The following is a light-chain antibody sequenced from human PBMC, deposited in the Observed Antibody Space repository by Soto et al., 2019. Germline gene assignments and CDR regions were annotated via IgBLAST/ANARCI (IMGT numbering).Light chain of an antibody. J-gene: IGKJ1*01. Sequence: VVMTQSPATVSVSPGETVTLSCRVSQSVMSDVAWYQQRPGQAPRLLIFGASSRVDDIPARFSGSGSGMEFTLTISSLPSEDFDVHRCQQYNPWPPWTFGQGTKVE. CDR1: QSVMSD. CDR2: GAS. CDR3: QQYNPWPPWT. V-gene: IGKV3-15*01.